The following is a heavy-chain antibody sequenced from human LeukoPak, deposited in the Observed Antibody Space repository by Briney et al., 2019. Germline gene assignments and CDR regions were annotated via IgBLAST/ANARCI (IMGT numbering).Heavy chain of an antibody. CDR2: IGPTGSDR. CDR1: GLTFSTSG. D-gene: IGHD1-14*01. Sequence: GGSLRLSCTASGLTFSTSGFNWVRRASGRGLEWVASIGPTGSDRYHADSIKGRFTISRDNANNFLYLQMNSLRVEDTAVYYCATETNGRHYDYWGQGTLLTVPS. CDR3: ATETNGRHYDY. J-gene: IGHJ4*02. V-gene: IGHV3-21*06.